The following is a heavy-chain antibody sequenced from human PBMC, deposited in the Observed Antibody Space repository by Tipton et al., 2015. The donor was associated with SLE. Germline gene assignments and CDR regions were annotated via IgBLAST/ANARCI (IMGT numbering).Heavy chain of an antibody. CDR3: ARKSDY. V-gene: IGHV4-34*01. CDR1: GGSFSGYY. CDR2: IDHSGRT. J-gene: IGHJ4*02. Sequence: GLVKPSETLSLTCDVYGGSFSGYYWSWIRQPPGKGLEWIGEIDHSGRTNYNPSLKSRVTISVDTSKNQFSLKLSSVTAADTAVYYCARKSDYWGQGTLATVSS.